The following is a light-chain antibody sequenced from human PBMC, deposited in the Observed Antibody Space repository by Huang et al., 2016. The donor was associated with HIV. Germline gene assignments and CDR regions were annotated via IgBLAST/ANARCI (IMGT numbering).Light chain of an antibody. Sequence: EIVLTQSPGTLSMSPGESATLSCRASQSVSVSIAWYQQKPGQAPRLLIYDASNRATGSPARFSASGSETDFSLNVSSLEPEDFAVYYCQQRTYWPPIYTFGQGTKLEIK. CDR2: DAS. J-gene: IGKJ2*01. V-gene: IGKV3-11*01. CDR1: QSVSVS. CDR3: QQRTYWPPIYT.